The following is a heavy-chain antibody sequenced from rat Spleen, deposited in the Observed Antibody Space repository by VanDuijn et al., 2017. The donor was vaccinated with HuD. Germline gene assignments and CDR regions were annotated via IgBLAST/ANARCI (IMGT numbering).Heavy chain of an antibody. CDR2: ISYSGST. V-gene: IGHV3-1*01. Sequence: EVQLQESGPGLVKPSQSLSLTCSVTVYSITTNYWDWIRKFPGNKMEWIGHISYSGSTSYNPSPKSRISITRDTSKNQFFLQLNSVTTEDTATYYCARGGSFAYWGQGTLVTVSS. D-gene: IGHD1-11*01. CDR1: VYSITTNY. CDR3: ARGGSFAY. J-gene: IGHJ3*01.